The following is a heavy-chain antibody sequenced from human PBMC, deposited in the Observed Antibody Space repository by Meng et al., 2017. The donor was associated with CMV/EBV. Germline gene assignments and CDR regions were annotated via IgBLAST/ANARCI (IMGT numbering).Heavy chain of an antibody. CDR1: GFTFSNYW. Sequence: EVQSVESGGGLIQPWGSLRLSCGDSGFTFSNYWMHWVRQVPGEGLVWVSRINEDGRITSYADSVKGRFTISRDNARNTLYLQMNSLRADDSAVYYCARDLSGSRDYWGRGTLVTVSS. V-gene: IGHV3-74*01. J-gene: IGHJ4*02. CDR2: INEDGRIT. D-gene: IGHD1-26*01. CDR3: ARDLSGSRDY.